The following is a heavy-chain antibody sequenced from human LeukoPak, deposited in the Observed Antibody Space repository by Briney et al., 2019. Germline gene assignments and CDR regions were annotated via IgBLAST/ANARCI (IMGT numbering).Heavy chain of an antibody. CDR1: GFTFSNSG. V-gene: IGHV3-30*18. D-gene: IGHD3-9*01. CDR3: AKLRFFDWLPESDAFDI. CDR2: ISYDGSNK. J-gene: IGHJ3*02. Sequence: GGSLRLSCEASGFTFSNSGMHWVRQAPGKGLEWVAVISYDGSNKHYADSVKGRFTISRDNSKNTQYLQMNSLRAEDTAVYYCAKLRFFDWLPESDAFDIWGQGTMVTVSS.